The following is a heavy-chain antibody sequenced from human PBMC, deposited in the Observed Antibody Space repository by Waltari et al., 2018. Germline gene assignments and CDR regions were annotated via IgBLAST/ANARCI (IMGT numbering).Heavy chain of an antibody. D-gene: IGHD3-10*01. J-gene: IGHJ4*02. CDR3: ARDMGGYYYSDY. V-gene: IGHV3-21*01. CDR2: ISSSISYI. Sequence: EVQLVESGGGLVKPGGSLRLSCAASGFTFSSYSMNWVRQAPGKGLEWVSSISSSISYIYYADSVKGRFTISRDNAKNSLYLQMNSLRAEDTAVYYCARDMGGYYYSDYWGQGTLVTVSS. CDR1: GFTFSSYS.